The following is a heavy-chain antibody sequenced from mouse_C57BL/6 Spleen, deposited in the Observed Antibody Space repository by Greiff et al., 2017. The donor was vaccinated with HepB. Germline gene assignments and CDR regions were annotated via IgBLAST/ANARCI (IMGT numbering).Heavy chain of an antibody. V-gene: IGHV1-82*01. J-gene: IGHJ2*01. D-gene: IGHD4-1*01. Sequence: QVQLQQSGPELVKPGASVKISCKASGYAFSSSWMNWVKQRPGKGLEWIGRIYPGDGDTNYNGKFKDKATLTADKSSSTAYMQLSSLTSEDSAVYFCGRGTLTGKNYFDYWGQGTTVTVSS. CDR2: IYPGDGDT. CDR3: GRGTLTGKNYFDY. CDR1: GYAFSSSW.